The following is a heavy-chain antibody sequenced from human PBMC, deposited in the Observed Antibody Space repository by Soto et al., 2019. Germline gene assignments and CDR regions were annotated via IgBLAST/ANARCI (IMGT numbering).Heavy chain of an antibody. Sequence: GASVKVSCKASGGTFSSYAISWVRQAPGQGLEWMGGIIPIFGTANYAQKFQGRVTITADESTSTAYMELSSLRSEDTAVYYCVSPTDFRPSGEVAGPFYYYYYGMDVWGQGTTVTVSS. J-gene: IGHJ6*02. D-gene: IGHD2-15*01. CDR3: VSPTDFRPSGEVAGPFYYYYYGMDV. CDR1: GGTFSSYA. CDR2: IIPIFGTA. V-gene: IGHV1-69*13.